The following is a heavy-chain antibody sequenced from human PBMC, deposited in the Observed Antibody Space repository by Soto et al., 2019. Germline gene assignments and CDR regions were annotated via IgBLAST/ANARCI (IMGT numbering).Heavy chain of an antibody. J-gene: IGHJ6*02. CDR2: IIPIFGTA. CDR1: GGTFSSYA. D-gene: IGHD6-13*01. V-gene: IGHV1-69*01. Sequence: QVQLVQSGAEVKKPGSSVKVSCKASGGTFSSYAISWVRQAPGQGLEWMGGIIPIFGTANYAQKFQGRVTITADESTSTAYMELSSLRSEDTAVYYCARVDSSIAAAGRTLYGMDVWGQGTTVTVFS. CDR3: ARVDSSIAAAGRTLYGMDV.